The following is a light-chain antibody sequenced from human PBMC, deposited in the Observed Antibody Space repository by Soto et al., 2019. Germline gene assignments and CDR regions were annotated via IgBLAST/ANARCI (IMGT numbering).Light chain of an antibody. CDR2: GAS. J-gene: IGKJ4*01. CDR3: QQFNSYPLT. V-gene: IGKV3-15*01. CDR1: QSVRNN. Sequence: EVRLTQSPVTLSLSAGERATLPCWASQSVRNNLAWYKQKPGQAPILLIYGASTRATGIPYRFSGSGSGTDFTLTISSLKSEDFEVYYCQQFNSYPLTFGGGTKVDIK.